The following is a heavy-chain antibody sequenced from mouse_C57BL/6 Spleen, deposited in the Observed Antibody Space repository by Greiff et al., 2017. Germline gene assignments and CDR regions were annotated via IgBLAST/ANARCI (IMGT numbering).Heavy chain of an antibody. CDR1: GYAFSSSW. D-gene: IGHD2-1*01. V-gene: IGHV1-82*01. CDR3: ARSGGNGDAMDY. J-gene: IGHJ4*01. CDR2: IYPGDGDT. Sequence: QVQLQQSGPELVKPGASVKISCTASGYAFSSSWMNWVKQRPGKGLEWIGRIYPGDGDTNYNGKFKGKATLAADKSSSTAYMQLSSLTSEDSAVYFSARSGGNGDAMDYWGQGTSVTVSS.